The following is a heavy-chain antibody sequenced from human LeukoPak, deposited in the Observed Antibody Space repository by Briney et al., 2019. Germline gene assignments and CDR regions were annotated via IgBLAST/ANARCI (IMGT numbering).Heavy chain of an antibody. V-gene: IGHV3-7*05. CDR1: GFTFNSYW. CDR2: IKQDGSEK. CDR3: GVAMDV. J-gene: IGHJ6*02. Sequence: GGSLRLSCAASGFTFNSYWMNWVRQAPGKGLEWVANIKQDGSEKYYVDSVKGRFTISRDNAKNSLYLQMSSLRAEDTAVYYCGVAMDVWGRGTTVTVSS. D-gene: IGHD5-12*01.